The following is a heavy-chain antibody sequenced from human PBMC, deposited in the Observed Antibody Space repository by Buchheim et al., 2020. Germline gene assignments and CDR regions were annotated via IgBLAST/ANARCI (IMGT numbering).Heavy chain of an antibody. D-gene: IGHD6-13*01. CDR2: MNHNSGNT. CDR3: ATLSSSWYNY. CDR1: GGTFSSYT. Sequence: QVQLVQSGAEVKKPGSSVKVSCKASGGTFSSYTISWVRQAPGQGLEWMGWMNHNSGNTVHAQKFQGRVTMTRNTSISTAHMELSSLRSEDTAVYYCATLSSSWYNYWGQGTL. J-gene: IGHJ4*02. V-gene: IGHV1-8*02.